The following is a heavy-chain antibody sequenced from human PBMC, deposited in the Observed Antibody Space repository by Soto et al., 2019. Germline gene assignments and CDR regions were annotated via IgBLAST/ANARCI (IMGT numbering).Heavy chain of an antibody. V-gene: IGHV4-31*03. Sequence: PSETLSLTCTVSGGSISSGGYYWSWIRQHPGKGLERIGYIYYSGSTYYNPSLKSRVTISVDTSKNQFSLKLSSVTAADTAVYYCARGNTYYDFWSGPTPSGMDVWGQGTTVTVSS. CDR3: ARGNTYYDFWSGPTPSGMDV. D-gene: IGHD3-3*01. CDR1: GGSISSGGYY. J-gene: IGHJ6*02. CDR2: IYYSGST.